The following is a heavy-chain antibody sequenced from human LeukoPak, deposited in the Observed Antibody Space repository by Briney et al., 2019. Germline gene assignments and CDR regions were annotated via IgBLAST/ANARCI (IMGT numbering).Heavy chain of an antibody. D-gene: IGHD2-21*01. Sequence: GGPLKLSCPTSGFTFSQFGMTWVRQPPGRGLEWVAIFDGNAHGTYFADSVKGRCTISSDNSKNTVYLQMNSLRADDTAIYYCAKARIIGVGWAQFDSWGQGSLVTVSS. V-gene: IGHV3-23*01. CDR3: AKARIIGVGWAQFDS. J-gene: IGHJ4*02. CDR2: FDGNAHGT. CDR1: GFTFSQFG.